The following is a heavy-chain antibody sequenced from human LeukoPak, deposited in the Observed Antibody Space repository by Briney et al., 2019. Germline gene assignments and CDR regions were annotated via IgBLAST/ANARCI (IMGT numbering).Heavy chain of an antibody. Sequence: SETLSLTCTVSGGFISIDYWRWIRQPPGKGLEWIGYIYYSGSTNYNPSLKSRVTISVDTSKNQFSLKLRSVTAAAPAGYYCARAPRPVKIVSVISPFDIWGQGTMVTVSS. CDR3: ARAPRPVKIVSVISPFDI. CDR1: GGFISIDY. D-gene: IGHD3-16*02. J-gene: IGHJ3*02. CDR2: IYYSGST. V-gene: IGHV4-59*01.